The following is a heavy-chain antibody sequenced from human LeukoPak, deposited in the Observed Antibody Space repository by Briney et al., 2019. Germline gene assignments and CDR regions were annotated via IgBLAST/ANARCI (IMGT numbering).Heavy chain of an antibody. D-gene: IGHD2-15*01. V-gene: IGHV4-59*01. CDR3: ARGPQYCSDGSCYSYAFDI. CDR1: GASIRGYY. J-gene: IGHJ3*02. CDR2: INHSGST. Sequence: SETLSLTCTVSGASIRGYYWSWIRQPPGKGLEWIGYINHSGSTNYNPSLKSRVTISVDTSKNQFSLKLSSVTAADTAVYYCARGPQYCSDGSCYSYAFDIWGQGTMVTVSS.